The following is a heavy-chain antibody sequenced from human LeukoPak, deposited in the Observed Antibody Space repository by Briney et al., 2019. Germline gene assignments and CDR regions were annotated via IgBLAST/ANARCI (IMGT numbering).Heavy chain of an antibody. CDR2: ISGSGGST. CDR3: VKYRWDVLSYFDY. V-gene: IGHV3-23*01. CDR1: GFTFSSYA. J-gene: IGHJ4*02. D-gene: IGHD2-8*02. Sequence: GGSLRLSCAASGFTFSSYAMSWVRQAPGKGLEWVSAISGSGGSTYYADSVKGRFTISRDNYKNTLYLQMNSLRAEDTAVYYCVKYRWDVLSYFDYWGQGTLVTVSS.